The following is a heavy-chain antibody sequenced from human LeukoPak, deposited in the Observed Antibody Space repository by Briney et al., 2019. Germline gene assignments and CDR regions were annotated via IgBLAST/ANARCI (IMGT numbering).Heavy chain of an antibody. V-gene: IGHV3-74*01. CDR2: IYCDGSTA. CDR3: VRAFDI. Sequence: PGGSLRLSCAASGFTFSSYWMHWVRQAPGKGLVWVSRIYCDGSTATYADSVKGRFTISRDNAKNTLYLQMNSLRAEDTAVYYCVRAFDIWGQGTMVTVSS. CDR1: GFTFSSYW. J-gene: IGHJ3*02.